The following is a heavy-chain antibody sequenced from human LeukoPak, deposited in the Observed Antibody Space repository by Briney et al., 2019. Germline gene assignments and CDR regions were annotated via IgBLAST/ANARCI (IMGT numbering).Heavy chain of an antibody. CDR3: ARDFSAAFDI. V-gene: IGHV4-59*01. J-gene: IGHJ3*02. CDR2: IYDSGTT. Sequence: PSETLSLTCTVSGGSFGNYYWSWIRQPPGKGLEWIAYIYDSGTTNYNPSLKSRVTISVDTSKNRFSLKLSSVTAADTAVYYCARDFSAAFDIWGQGTMVTVSS. D-gene: IGHD2/OR15-2a*01. CDR1: GGSFGNYY.